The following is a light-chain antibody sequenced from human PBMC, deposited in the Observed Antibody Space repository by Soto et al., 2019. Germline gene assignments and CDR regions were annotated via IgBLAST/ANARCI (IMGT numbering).Light chain of an antibody. CDR3: LQYGNSPET. Sequence: EIVLTQPPDPRSLSPGERATLACRASQSVSSSFLAWYQQRPGRAPRLLIYGASSRATGIPDRFSGSGSGTHFTLTIRRLEPEDLAVYYCLQYGNSPETFGQGTKVDIK. V-gene: IGKV3-20*01. CDR2: GAS. J-gene: IGKJ1*01. CDR1: QSVSSSF.